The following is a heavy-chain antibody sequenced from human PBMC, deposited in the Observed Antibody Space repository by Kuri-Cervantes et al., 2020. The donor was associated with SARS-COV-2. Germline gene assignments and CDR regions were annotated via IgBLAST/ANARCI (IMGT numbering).Heavy chain of an antibody. D-gene: IGHD6-13*01. CDR1: GGSISCYY. CDR2: IYTSGST. CDR3: ARGGGGQLDFDY. Sequence: GSLRPSSTVSGGSISCYYWSWIRQSAGKGLGWIGGIYTSGSTNYNPSLKSRVTMSVDSSKNQISLKMSSVTAADTAVYYCARGGGGQLDFDYWGQGTLVTVSS. V-gene: IGHV4-4*07. J-gene: IGHJ4*02.